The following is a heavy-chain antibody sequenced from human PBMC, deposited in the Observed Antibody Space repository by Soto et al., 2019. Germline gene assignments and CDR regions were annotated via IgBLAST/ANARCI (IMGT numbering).Heavy chain of an antibody. D-gene: IGHD6-19*01. Sequence: EVQLVESGGALVQPGGSLRLSCAASGFTLSNYWMHWVRQAPGKGLEWVSRINREGSSTSYADSVKGRFTISRDSAKNTLCLQMNSLRVEDTAMYYCTRDPAPIGWYDYWGQGTLVTVSS. CDR1: GFTLSNYW. J-gene: IGHJ4*02. CDR3: TRDPAPIGWYDY. V-gene: IGHV3-74*01. CDR2: INREGSST.